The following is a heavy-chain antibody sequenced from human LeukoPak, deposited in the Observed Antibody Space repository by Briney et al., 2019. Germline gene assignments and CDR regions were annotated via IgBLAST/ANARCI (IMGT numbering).Heavy chain of an antibody. V-gene: IGHV4-30-2*01. CDR2: IYHSGST. J-gene: IGHJ4*02. CDR3: ARDFDSSSSAFDY. D-gene: IGHD6-6*01. Sequence: SETLSLTCTVSGGSISSGGYYWSWIRQPPGKGLEWIGYIYHSGSTYYNPSLKSRVTISVDRSKNQFSLKLSSVTAADTAVYYCARDFDSSSSAFDYWGQRTLVTVSS. CDR1: GGSISSGGYY.